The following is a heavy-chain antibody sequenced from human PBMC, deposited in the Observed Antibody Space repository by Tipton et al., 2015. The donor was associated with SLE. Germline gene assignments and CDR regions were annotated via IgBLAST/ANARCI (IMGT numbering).Heavy chain of an antibody. CDR1: GFDVSSNY. J-gene: IGHJ2*01. CDR2: IYTDGST. CDR3: ARDTYELWSGDNWYFDL. Sequence: GSLRLSCAASGFDVSSNYMSWVRQAPGKGLEWVSVIYTDGSTHSADSVKGRFTISRDISKNTLYLQMSSLRPDDTAVYFCARDTYELWSGDNWYFDLWGRGTLVTVSS. D-gene: IGHD3-3*01. V-gene: IGHV3-53*05.